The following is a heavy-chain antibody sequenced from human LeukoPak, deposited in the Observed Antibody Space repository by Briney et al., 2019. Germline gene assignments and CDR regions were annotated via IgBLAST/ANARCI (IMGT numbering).Heavy chain of an antibody. V-gene: IGHV3-48*03. J-gene: IGHJ4*02. CDR3: ARDTLSMAEQQPVRYFDY. CDR1: GFTFSSYE. Sequence: GGSLRLSCAASGFTFSSYEMNWFRQAPGKGLEWVSYISSSGSTIYYADSVKGRFTISRDNAKNSLYLQMNSLRAEDTAVYYCARDTLSMAEQQPVRYFDYWGQGTLVTVSS. D-gene: IGHD6-13*01. CDR2: ISSSGSTI.